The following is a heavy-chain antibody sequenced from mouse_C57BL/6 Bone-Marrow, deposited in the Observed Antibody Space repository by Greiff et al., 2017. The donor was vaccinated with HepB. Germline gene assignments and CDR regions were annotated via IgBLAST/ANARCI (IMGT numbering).Heavy chain of an antibody. CDR3: ARWITTVVNWYFDV. CDR2: INPYNGGT. D-gene: IGHD1-1*01. V-gene: IGHV1-19*01. CDR1: GYTFTDYY. J-gene: IGHJ1*03. Sequence: VQLQQSGPVLVKPGASVKMSCKASGYTFTDYYMNWVKQSHGKSLEWIGVINPYNGGTSYNQKFKGKATLTVDKSSSTAYMELNSLTSEDSAVYYGARWITTVVNWYFDVWGTGTTVTVSS.